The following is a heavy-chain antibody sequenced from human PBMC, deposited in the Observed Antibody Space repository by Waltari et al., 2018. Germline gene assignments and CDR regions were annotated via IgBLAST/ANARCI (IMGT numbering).Heavy chain of an antibody. Sequence: EVPVVESGGGLVQPGESLRLSCAAPGLTFSSSGISWVRQPPGKGLEWVANIKYDGSEEYYVDSVNGRFTISRDNAKNSLYLQMNSLRVEDTAVYYCARDPERGALDYWGQGTLVAVSS. J-gene: IGHJ4*02. CDR3: ARDPERGALDY. V-gene: IGHV3-7*01. D-gene: IGHD1-26*01. CDR1: GLTFSSSG. CDR2: IKYDGSEE.